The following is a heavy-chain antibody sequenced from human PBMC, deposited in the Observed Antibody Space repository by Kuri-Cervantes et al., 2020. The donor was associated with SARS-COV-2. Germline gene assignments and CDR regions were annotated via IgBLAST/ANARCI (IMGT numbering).Heavy chain of an antibody. CDR1: GYTFTGYY. D-gene: IGHD1-1*01. CDR2: INPNSGVT. CDR3: ARDARNDDFFDA. J-gene: IGHJ4*02. V-gene: IGHV1-2*02. Sequence: ASVKVSCKASGYTFTGYYMHWVRQAPGQGLEWMGWINPNSGVTSYAPKFQDRVTMTRDTAINTLYMYLSGLRSDDTAVYYCARDARNDDFFDAWGQGTLVTVSS.